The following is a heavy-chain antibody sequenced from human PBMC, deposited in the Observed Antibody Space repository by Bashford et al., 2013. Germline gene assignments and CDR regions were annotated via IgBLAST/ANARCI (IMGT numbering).Heavy chain of an antibody. D-gene: IGHD6-13*01. CDR1: GYIFTYHG. CDR3: ARDGYTSSWYEH. J-gene: IGHJ1*01. CDR2: ISPYSGDT. V-gene: IGHV1-18*04. Sequence: ASVKVSCKGSGYIFTYHGITWVRQAPGRGLEWMGWISPYSGDTRYAQNLQGRVTMTTDTSTSTAYMELTSLTSGDTAVFYCARDGYTSSWYEHWGQGTLVTVSS.